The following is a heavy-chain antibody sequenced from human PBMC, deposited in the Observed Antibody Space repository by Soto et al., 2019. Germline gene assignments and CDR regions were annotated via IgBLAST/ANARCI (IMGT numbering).Heavy chain of an antibody. V-gene: IGHV1-8*02. D-gene: IGHD4-17*01. Sequence: ASVKVSLKASGYSYTSYYINWVRHATGQGLEYLGWKNPNSGNTGYVQKFQGRVTMTRNTSINTAYMELNTLRSENTAVYYCARAIKYGVYSRGFVPGGQGTQVTVSS. CDR3: ARAIKYGVYSRGFVP. J-gene: IGHJ4*02. CDR2: KNPNSGNT. CDR1: GYSYTSYY.